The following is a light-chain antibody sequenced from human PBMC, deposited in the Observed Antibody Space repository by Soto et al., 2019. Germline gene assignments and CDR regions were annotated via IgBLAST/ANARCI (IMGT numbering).Light chain of an antibody. Sequence: QSARTQPASVSLSPGQSITISCTGTSSDVGGYNYVSWYQQHPGKAPKLMIYEVSNRPSGVSNRFSGSKSGNTASLTISGLQAEDEADYYCSSYTSSSTYVFGTGTRSPS. CDR1: SSDVGGYNY. V-gene: IGLV2-14*01. J-gene: IGLJ1*01. CDR3: SSYTSSSTYV. CDR2: EVS.